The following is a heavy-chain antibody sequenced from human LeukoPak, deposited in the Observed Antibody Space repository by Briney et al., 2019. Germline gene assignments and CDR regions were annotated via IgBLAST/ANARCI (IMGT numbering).Heavy chain of an antibody. CDR1: RFTFSSYG. D-gene: IGHD7-27*01. J-gene: IGHJ4*02. Sequence: GGSLRLSCAASRFTFSSYGMHWVRQAPGKGLEWVAVISYDGSIKYYADSVKGRFTISRDNSKNTLYLQMNSLRAEDTAVYYCAKDGTGDSGFGPTFDYWGQGTLVTVSS. CDR2: ISYDGSIK. CDR3: AKDGTGDSGFGPTFDY. V-gene: IGHV3-30*18.